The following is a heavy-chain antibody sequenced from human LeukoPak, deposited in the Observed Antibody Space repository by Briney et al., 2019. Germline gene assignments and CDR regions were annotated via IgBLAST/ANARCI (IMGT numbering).Heavy chain of an antibody. CDR3: AREDRWGIGYCSGGSCYSNDYFDY. V-gene: IGHV1-69*05. J-gene: IGHJ4*02. D-gene: IGHD2-15*01. Sequence: SEKVSCKASGGTFSSYAISWVRQAPRQGLEWVGRIILIFSTANYAQKIQVRVTITTDESTSTAYMELRSLRSEDTGVYYCAREDRWGIGYCSGGSCYSNDYFDYWGQGALVTVSS. CDR1: GGTFSSYA. CDR2: IILIFSTA.